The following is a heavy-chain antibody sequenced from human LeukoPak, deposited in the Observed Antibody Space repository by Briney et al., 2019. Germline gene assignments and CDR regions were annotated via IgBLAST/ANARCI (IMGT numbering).Heavy chain of an antibody. D-gene: IGHD6-19*01. CDR1: GYTFTGYY. Sequence: GASVKVSCKASGYTFTGYYIHWVRQAPGQGLEWMGWINPNSGGTNYAQKFRGRVTMTRDTSISTAYMELSRLRLDDTAVYYCARATGYSSAWNPDSWGQGTLVTVSS. CDR3: ARATGYSSAWNPDS. V-gene: IGHV1-2*02. J-gene: IGHJ4*02. CDR2: INPNSGGT.